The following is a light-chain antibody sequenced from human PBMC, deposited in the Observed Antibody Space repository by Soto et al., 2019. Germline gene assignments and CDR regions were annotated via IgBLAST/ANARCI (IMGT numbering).Light chain of an antibody. J-gene: IGKJ1*01. CDR3: KQYTSYSLT. CDR1: QSVSDW. Sequence: DIQMTQSPSTLSASVGDRVTITCRASQSVSDWLAWYQQKPGKAPNLLIYRASHLESGVPSRFSGSGSGTEFFLTIRSLQPDDFATYYCKQYTSYSLTFGQGTKVEIK. CDR2: RAS. V-gene: IGKV1-5*03.